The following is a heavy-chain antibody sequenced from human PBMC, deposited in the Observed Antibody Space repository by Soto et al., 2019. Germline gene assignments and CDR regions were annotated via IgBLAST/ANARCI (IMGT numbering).Heavy chain of an antibody. CDR3: ARGGPVIIPAATNWFDP. CDR2: IIPIFGTP. D-gene: IGHD6-25*01. V-gene: IGHV1-69*06. CDR1: GGGFNSYS. Sequence: QVQLVQSGAEVKKPGSSVKVSCKSSGGGFNSYSISWVRQAPGQGLEWMGVIIPIFGTPTYAQTFQGRVTITADKSTSTAYMEVSRLTSEDTAVSYCARGGPVIIPAATNWFDPWGQGTLVTVSS. J-gene: IGHJ5*02.